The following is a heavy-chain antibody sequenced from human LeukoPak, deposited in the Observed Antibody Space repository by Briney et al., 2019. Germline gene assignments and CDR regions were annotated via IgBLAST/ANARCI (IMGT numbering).Heavy chain of an antibody. D-gene: IGHD1-26*01. CDR1: GFTFTNAG. J-gene: IGHJ4*02. CDR3: AKDSGSYF. Sequence: GGSLRLSCAASGFTFTNAGIHWVRLAAGKGLEWVSFISHDGTNKYYSDSVDGRFTVSRLNSQNTVYLQMNSLRAEDTAVYYCAKDSGSYFWGQGTLVTVSS. V-gene: IGHV3-30*07. CDR2: ISHDGTNK.